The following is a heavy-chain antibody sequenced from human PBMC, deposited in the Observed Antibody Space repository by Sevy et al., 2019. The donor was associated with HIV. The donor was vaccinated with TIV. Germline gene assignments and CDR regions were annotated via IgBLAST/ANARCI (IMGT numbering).Heavy chain of an antibody. CDR3: AKSKMRRDFWSGYYLYFDY. Sequence: GGSLRLSCAASVFTFSSYAMSWVRQAPGKGLEWVSAISGSGGSTYYADSVKGRFTISRDNSKNTLYLQMNSLRAEDTAVYYCAKSKMRRDFWSGYYLYFDYWGQGTLVTVSS. J-gene: IGHJ4*02. V-gene: IGHV3-23*01. CDR2: ISGSGGST. D-gene: IGHD3-3*01. CDR1: VFTFSSYA.